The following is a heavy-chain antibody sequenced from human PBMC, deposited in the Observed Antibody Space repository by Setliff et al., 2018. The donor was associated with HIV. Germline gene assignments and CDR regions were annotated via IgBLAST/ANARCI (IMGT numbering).Heavy chain of an antibody. CDR3: ARGSSPVDYFDY. J-gene: IGHJ4*02. CDR2: IIPKSGET. CDR1: GYTFTAHH. V-gene: IGHV1-2*02. Sequence: ASVKVSCKSSGYTFTAHHIHWVRQAPGQGPEWMGWIIPKSGETSYAQKFRGRVTMTTDTSTSTAYMDLRSLRSDDTAVYYCARGSSPVDYFDYWGLGTLVTVSS.